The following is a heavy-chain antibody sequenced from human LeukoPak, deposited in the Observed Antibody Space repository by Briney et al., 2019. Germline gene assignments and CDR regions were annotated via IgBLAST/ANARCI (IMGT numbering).Heavy chain of an antibody. D-gene: IGHD6-6*01. CDR2: INWNGGST. J-gene: IGHJ4*02. CDR1: VFTFDDYS. V-gene: IGHV3-20*04. Sequence: GGSLRLSCAASVFTFDDYSMSWVRQALGKGLKCVSRINWNGGSTGYADSVKGRFTISRDNAKNSLYLQMNSLRAEDTALYYCARALFLGGSSSLYYFDYWGQGTLVTVSS. CDR3: ARALFLGGSSSLYYFDY.